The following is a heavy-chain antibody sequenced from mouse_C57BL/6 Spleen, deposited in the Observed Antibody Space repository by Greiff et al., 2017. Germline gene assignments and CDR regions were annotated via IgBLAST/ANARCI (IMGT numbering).Heavy chain of an antibody. D-gene: IGHD4-1*01. J-gene: IGHJ4*01. V-gene: IGHV1-4*01. CDR3: ARSGDPYAMDY. CDR2: INPSSGYT. CDR1: GYTFTSYT. Sequence: VKLQESGAELARPGASVKMSCKASGYTFTSYTMHWVKQRPGQGLEWIGYINPSSGYTKYNQKFKDKATLTADKSSSTAYMQLSSLTSEDSAVYYCARSGDPYAMDYWGQGTSVTVSS.